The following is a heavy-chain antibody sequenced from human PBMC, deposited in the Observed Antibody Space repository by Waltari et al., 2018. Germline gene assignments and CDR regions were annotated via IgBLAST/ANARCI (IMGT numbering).Heavy chain of an antibody. J-gene: IGHJ3*02. D-gene: IGHD1-26*01. CDR1: GFTFSSYG. CDR2: ISSSSSYI. CDR3: ARIVGATFGAFDI. V-gene: IGHV3-21*01. Sequence: EVQLVESGGGLVKPGGSLRLSCSALGFTFSSYGMNWVRKAPGKGLDWVSSISSSSSYIYYADSVKGRFTISRDNAKNSLYLQMNSLRAEDTAVYYCARIVGATFGAFDIWGQGTMVTVSS.